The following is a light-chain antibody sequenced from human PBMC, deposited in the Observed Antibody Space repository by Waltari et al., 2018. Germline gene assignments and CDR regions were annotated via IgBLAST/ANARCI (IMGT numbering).Light chain of an antibody. CDR2: AAS. J-gene: IGKJ2*01. Sequence: EFVLTQSPGTLSLSPGERATLSCRASQSLSRSRLAWYQQKPGQAPRLLIYAASSRATGIPDRFSCSGSGTDFSLTISRVEPEDFAVYYCQQYGSSVMYTFGQGTKLEIQ. V-gene: IGKV3-20*01. CDR1: QSLSRSR. CDR3: QQYGSSVMYT.